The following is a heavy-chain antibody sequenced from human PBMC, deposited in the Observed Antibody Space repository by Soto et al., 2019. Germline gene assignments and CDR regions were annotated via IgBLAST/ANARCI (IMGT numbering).Heavy chain of an antibody. CDR1: GGSISSSSYY. V-gene: IGHV4-39*01. J-gene: IGHJ3*02. D-gene: IGHD3-10*01. CDR3: ARQYYFGSGSYSAPNAFDI. CDR2: IYYSGNT. Sequence: SEILSLTCTVSGGSISSSSYYWGWIRQPPGKGLEWIGSIYYSGNTYYNPSLKSRVTISVDTAKNQFSLKLSSVTAADTAVYYCARQYYFGSGSYSAPNAFDIWGQGTMVT.